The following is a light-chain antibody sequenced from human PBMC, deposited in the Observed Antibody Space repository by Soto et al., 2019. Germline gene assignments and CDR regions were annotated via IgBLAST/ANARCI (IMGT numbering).Light chain of an antibody. CDR1: QSLLHSNGYNY. CDR2: LGS. V-gene: IGKV2-28*01. Sequence: DIVRTQSPLSLPVTPGEPASISCGSTQSLLHSNGYNYLDWYLKKPGQYPQLLIYLGSNRSSGVPDRFSGSGSGTDFKLKISRVEAEDVGVYECMQALQTKLTFGGGTKVDIK. J-gene: IGKJ4*01. CDR3: MQALQTKLT.